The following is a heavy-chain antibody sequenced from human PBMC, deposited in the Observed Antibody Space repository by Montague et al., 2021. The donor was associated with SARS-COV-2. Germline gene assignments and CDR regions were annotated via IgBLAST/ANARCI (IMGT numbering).Heavy chain of an antibody. J-gene: IGHJ6*02. CDR3: TSGREGNYNVMDV. Sequence: CAISGDSVASNSATWNWVKHSPSIDFEWLGRTYYRPKWYNDYAVSVRGRVTINPDTSKNQFSLQLNSVTPEDTAIYYCTSGREGNYNVMDVWGQGTTVTVSS. V-gene: IGHV6-1*01. CDR1: GDSVASNSAT. D-gene: IGHD1-1*01. CDR2: TYYRPKWYN.